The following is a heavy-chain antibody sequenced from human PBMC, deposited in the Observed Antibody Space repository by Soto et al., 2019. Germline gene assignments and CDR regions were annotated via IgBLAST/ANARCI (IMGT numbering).Heavy chain of an antibody. CDR1: VGSFSGYY. CDR3: ARVPPPADIVVVVPSRGY. Sequence: ETLSLTCAVYVGSFSGYYWSWIRQPPGKGLEWIGEINHSGSTNYNPSLKSRVTISVDTSKNQFSLKLSSVTAADTAVYYCARVPPPADIVVVVPSRGYWGQGTLVTVSS. J-gene: IGHJ4*02. D-gene: IGHD2-15*01. V-gene: IGHV4-34*01. CDR2: INHSGST.